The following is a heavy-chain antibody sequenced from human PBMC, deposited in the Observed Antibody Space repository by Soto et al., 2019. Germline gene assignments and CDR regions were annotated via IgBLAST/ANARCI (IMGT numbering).Heavy chain of an antibody. V-gene: IGHV1-18*01. J-gene: IGHJ5*01. CDR1: GYTFTSYG. D-gene: IGHD5-12*01. Sequence: ASVKVSCKASGYTFTSYGITWLRQAPGQGLEWMGGITPYNGNTNYAQKLQGRVTMTTDTSTSTAYMELRSLKSDDTAVYYCARCSGYDCYRNWFDSWGHGTLVTASS. CDR3: ARCSGYDCYRNWFDS. CDR2: ITPYNGNT.